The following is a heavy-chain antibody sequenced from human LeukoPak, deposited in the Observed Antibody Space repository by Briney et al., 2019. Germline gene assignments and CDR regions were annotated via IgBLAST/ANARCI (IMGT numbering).Heavy chain of an antibody. CDR2: IKEDGSEK. V-gene: IGHV3-7*01. CDR1: GFTFSSYW. D-gene: IGHD3-10*01. CDR3: ARADYYGSGSYYWK. J-gene: IGHJ4*02. Sequence: GGSLRLSCAASGFTFSSYWMSWVRQAPGKGLEWVANIKEDGSEKYYVDSVKGRFTISRDNAKNSLYLQMNSLRAEDTAVYYCARADYYGSGSYYWKGGQGTLVTVSS.